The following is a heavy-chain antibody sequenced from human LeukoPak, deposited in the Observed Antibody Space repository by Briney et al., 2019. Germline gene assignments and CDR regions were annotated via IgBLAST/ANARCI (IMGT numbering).Heavy chain of an antibody. J-gene: IGHJ6*04. CDR1: GYTFTCYG. Sequence: ASVKVSCKASGYTFTCYGISWVRQAPGQGLERMGWISTYKGNTHSAQKLQGRVTMTTDTSTSTDYMELRSLRSDDTDVYYCARENPVVAATLLYYYGMDVWGEGTTVTVSS. CDR2: ISTYKGNT. V-gene: IGHV1-18*01. CDR3: ARENPVVAATLLYYYGMDV. D-gene: IGHD2-15*01.